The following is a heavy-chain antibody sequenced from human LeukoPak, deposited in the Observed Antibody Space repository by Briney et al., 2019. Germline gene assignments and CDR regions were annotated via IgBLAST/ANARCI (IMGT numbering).Heavy chain of an antibody. J-gene: IGHJ4*02. CDR2: IRYDGSNK. V-gene: IGHV3-30*02. CDR1: GFTFSSYG. Sequence: PGGSLRLSCAASGFTFSSYGMHWVRQAPGKGLEWVAFIRYDGSNKYYADSVKGRFTISRDNSKNTLYLQMNSLRAEDTAVYYCAKVGYTMARGVPAYYFDYWGQGTLVTVSS. D-gene: IGHD3-10*01. CDR3: AKVGYTMARGVPAYYFDY.